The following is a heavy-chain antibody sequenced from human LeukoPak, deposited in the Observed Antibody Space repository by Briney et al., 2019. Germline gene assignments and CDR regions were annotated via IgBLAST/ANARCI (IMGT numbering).Heavy chain of an antibody. V-gene: IGHV3-23*01. Sequence: GGTLRLSCAASGFTFRQHGMNWVRQAPGKGLEWVSGISPSGDITYYADSVNGRFTISRDNSRSTLYLQMNSLTADDTAVYYCARDDCSSTSCYATIGYWGQGTLVTVSS. CDR1: GFTFRQHG. CDR2: ISPSGDIT. D-gene: IGHD2-2*01. J-gene: IGHJ4*02. CDR3: ARDDCSSTSCYATIGY.